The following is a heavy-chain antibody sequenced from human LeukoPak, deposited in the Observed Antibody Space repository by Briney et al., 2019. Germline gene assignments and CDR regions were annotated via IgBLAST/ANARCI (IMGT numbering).Heavy chain of an antibody. V-gene: IGHV3-48*01. D-gene: IGHD6-19*01. CDR1: GFTFSSYS. Sequence: GGSLRLSCAASGFTFSSYSMNWVRQAPGKGLEWVSYISSSSSTIYYADSVKGRFTISRGNAKNSLYLQMNSLRAEDTAVYYCASDSSGSYHWFDPWGQGTLVTVSS. CDR3: ASDSSGSYHWFDP. CDR2: ISSSSSTI. J-gene: IGHJ5*02.